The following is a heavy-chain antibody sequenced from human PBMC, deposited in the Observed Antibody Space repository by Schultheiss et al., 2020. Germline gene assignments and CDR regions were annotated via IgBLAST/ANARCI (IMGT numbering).Heavy chain of an antibody. Sequence: SQTLSLTCTVSGGSISSGGYYWSWIRQHPGKGLEWIGYIYYSGSTYYNPSLKSRVTISVDTSKNQFSLKLSSVTAADTAVYYCARFDGGWSRYYFDYWGHGILVTVSS. J-gene: IGHJ4*03. CDR2: IYYSGST. V-gene: IGHV4-31*03. CDR3: ARFDGGWSRYYFDY. D-gene: IGHD6-19*01. CDR1: GGSISSGGYY.